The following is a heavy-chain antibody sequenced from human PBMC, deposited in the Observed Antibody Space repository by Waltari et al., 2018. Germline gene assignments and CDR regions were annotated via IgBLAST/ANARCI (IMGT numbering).Heavy chain of an antibody. V-gene: IGHV3-7*01. CDR3: ARVFVYGANSGKRPMDV. J-gene: IGHJ6*03. CDR1: GFTFSGYW. CDR2: IKQDGSEN. D-gene: IGHD4-17*01. Sequence: EVQMVESGGGLVQPGGSLRLSCAASGFTFSGYWMTWVRQAPGKGLEWVANIKQDGSENYYVDSGKGRFTISRDDAKNSLYLQMNSLRNEDTAVYFCARVFVYGANSGKRPMDVWGKGTTVTVSS.